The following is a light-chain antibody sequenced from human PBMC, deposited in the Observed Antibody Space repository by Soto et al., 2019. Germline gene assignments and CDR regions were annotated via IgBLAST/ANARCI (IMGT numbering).Light chain of an antibody. CDR2: AAS. V-gene: IGKV1-39*01. CDR3: QQSYRTPDT. J-gene: IGKJ2*01. CDR1: PSIIVH. Sequence: DIQMTQSPSSLSASVGDTVTITCRASPSIIVHLNWYQQKPGKVPKLLIYAASNLQSGVPSSFSGSGSETDFALTISSLQPEDFSTYYSQQSYRTPDTFGQGTKLQIK.